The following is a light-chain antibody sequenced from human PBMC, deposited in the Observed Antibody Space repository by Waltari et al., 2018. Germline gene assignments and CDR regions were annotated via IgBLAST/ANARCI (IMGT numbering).Light chain of an antibody. Sequence: DIVMTQSPAALSVSLGGSATVSCRASLSFDACLAWYQQKPVKPPRLLIHGASTRDTGIPVRFSGSGSGTDFTLSITGLQSEDFAVYFCQQYNQWPLTFGRGTKVEIK. CDR1: LSFDAC. V-gene: IGKV3-15*01. CDR3: QQYNQWPLT. J-gene: IGKJ4*01. CDR2: GAS.